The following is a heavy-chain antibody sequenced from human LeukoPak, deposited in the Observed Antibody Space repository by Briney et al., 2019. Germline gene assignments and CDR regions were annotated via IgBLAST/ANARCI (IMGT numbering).Heavy chain of an antibody. Sequence: GASVKVSCKASGGTFSSYAISWVRQAPGQGLEWMGRIIPILGIANYAQKFQGRVTITADKSTSTAYMELGSLRSEDTAVYYCASGLPPPNYYDSSGYDTTFDYWGQGTLVTVSS. CDR2: IIPILGIA. D-gene: IGHD3-22*01. CDR3: ASGLPPPNYYDSSGYDTTFDY. V-gene: IGHV1-69*04. J-gene: IGHJ4*02. CDR1: GGTFSSYA.